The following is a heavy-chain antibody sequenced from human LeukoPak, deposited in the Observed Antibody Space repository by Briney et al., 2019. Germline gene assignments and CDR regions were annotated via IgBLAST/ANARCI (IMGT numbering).Heavy chain of an antibody. Sequence: SETLSLTCTVSGGSISSYYWSWIRQPPGKGLEWIGSIYYSGSTYYNPSLKSRVTISVDTSKNQFSLKLSSVTAADTAVYYCARRVGRWLQLTPRFDYWGQGTLVTVSS. CDR1: GGSISSYY. CDR3: ARRVGRWLQLTPRFDY. D-gene: IGHD5-24*01. V-gene: IGHV4-59*05. CDR2: IYYSGST. J-gene: IGHJ4*02.